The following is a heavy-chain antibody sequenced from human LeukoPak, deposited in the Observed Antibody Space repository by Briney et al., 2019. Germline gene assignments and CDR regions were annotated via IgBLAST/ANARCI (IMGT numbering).Heavy chain of an antibody. CDR3: ARDAVQYYGPRTPNTCFDP. CDR2: ISSSSSTL. D-gene: IGHD3-10*01. J-gene: IGHJ5*02. Sequence: HPGGSLRLSCAASGFTFSSYSMNWVRQAPGKGLEWVSYISSSSSTLYYADSVKGRFTISRDNAKNSLYLQMNRLRAEDKAVYYCARDAVQYYGPRTPNTCFDPWGRGPLVPVSS. CDR1: GFTFSSYS. V-gene: IGHV3-48*04.